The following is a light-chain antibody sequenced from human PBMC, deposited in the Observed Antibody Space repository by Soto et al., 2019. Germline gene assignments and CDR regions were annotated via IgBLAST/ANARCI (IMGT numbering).Light chain of an antibody. CDR2: EVS. CDR3: SSYTVSTPVV. CDR1: SSDVGGYNY. Sequence: QSALTQPASVSGSPGQSITISCTGTSSDVGGYNYVSWYQQHPGKAPRLMIFEVSDRPSGVSNRFSGSKSGNTASLTISGLQAEDDADYYCSSYTVSTPVVFGGGTQLTVL. J-gene: IGLJ3*02. V-gene: IGLV2-14*01.